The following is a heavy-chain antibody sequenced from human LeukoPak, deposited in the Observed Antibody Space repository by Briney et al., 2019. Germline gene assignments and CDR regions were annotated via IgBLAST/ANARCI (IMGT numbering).Heavy chain of an antibody. D-gene: IGHD1-26*01. V-gene: IGHV3-48*04. CDR2: ISSSSSTI. CDR3: ARGLVGAVDY. J-gene: IGHJ4*02. Sequence: GGSLRLSCAASGFTFSSYSMNWVRQAPGKGLEWVSYISSSSSTIYYADSVKGRFTISRDNAKNSLYLQMNSRRAEDTAVYYCARGLVGAVDYWGQGTLVTVSS. CDR1: GFTFSSYS.